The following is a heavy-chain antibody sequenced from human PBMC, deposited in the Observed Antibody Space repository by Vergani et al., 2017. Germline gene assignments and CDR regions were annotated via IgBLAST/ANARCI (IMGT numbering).Heavy chain of an antibody. J-gene: IGHJ4*02. CDR3: AKAWGTRIAVAGTWRHFDY. Sequence: EVQLLESGGGLVQPGGSLRRSCAALVLTFRSAAIRWVRQAPGRGLEWVSAISGMGGSTYYADSVKGRFTISRDNSKNTLYLQMNSLRAEDTAVYYCAKAWGTRIAVAGTWRHFDYWGQGTLVTVSS. CDR1: VLTFRSAA. CDR2: ISGMGGST. V-gene: IGHV3-23*01. D-gene: IGHD6-19*01.